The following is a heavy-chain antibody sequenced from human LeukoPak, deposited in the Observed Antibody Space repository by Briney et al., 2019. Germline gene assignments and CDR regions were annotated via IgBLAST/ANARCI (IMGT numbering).Heavy chain of an antibody. V-gene: IGHV3-20*04. CDR1: GFAFDEHG. CDR3: ARAPITSPFYFDY. Sequence: GGSLTLSCTASGFAFDEHGMSWVRQVPGKGLEWVSGINWSGGSTDYADPLRGRFTISRDNAKNSLYLQMDSLRAEDTALYYCARAPITSPFYFDYWGQGTLVTVSS. J-gene: IGHJ4*02. CDR2: INWSGGST. D-gene: IGHD2-2*01.